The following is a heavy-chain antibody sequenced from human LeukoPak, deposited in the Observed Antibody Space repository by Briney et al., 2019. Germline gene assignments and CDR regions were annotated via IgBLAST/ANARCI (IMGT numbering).Heavy chain of an antibody. CDR2: ISAYNGNT. J-gene: IGHJ2*01. Sequence: ASVKVSCKASGYTFTSYGISWVRQAPGQGLEWMGWISAYNGNTNYAQKLQGRVTMTTDTSTSTAYMELRSLRSDDTAVYYCARRAGFLDKYCDYAQKHWYFDLWGRGTLVTVSS. CDR1: GYTFTSYG. V-gene: IGHV1-18*01. CDR3: ARRAGFLDKYCDYAQKHWYFDL. D-gene: IGHD3/OR15-3a*01.